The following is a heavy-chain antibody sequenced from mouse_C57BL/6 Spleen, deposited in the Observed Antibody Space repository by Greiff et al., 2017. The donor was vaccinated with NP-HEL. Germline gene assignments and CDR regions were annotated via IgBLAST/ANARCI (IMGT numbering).Heavy chain of an antibody. V-gene: IGHV1-59*01. Sequence: VQLQQSGAELVRPGTSVKLSCKASGYTFTSYWMHWVKQRPGQGLEWIGVIDPSDSYTNYNQKFKGKATLTVDTSSSTAYMQLSSLTSEDSAVYYCAMIDYGSEDSMDYWGQGTSVTVSS. CDR2: IDPSDSYT. CDR3: AMIDYGSEDSMDY. D-gene: IGHD1-1*01. CDR1: GYTFTSYW. J-gene: IGHJ4*01.